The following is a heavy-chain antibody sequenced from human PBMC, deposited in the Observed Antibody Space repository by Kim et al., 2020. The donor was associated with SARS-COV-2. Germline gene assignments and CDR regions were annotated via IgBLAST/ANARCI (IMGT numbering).Heavy chain of an antibody. J-gene: IGHJ4*02. CDR3: ASSLPTVTLTLDY. V-gene: IGHV1-69*13. CDR2: IIPIFGTA. CDR1: GGTFSSYA. Sequence: SVKVSCKASGGTFSSYAISWVRQAPGQGLEWMGGIIPIFGTANYAQKFQGRVTITADESTSTAYMELSSLRSEDTAVYYCASSLPTVTLTLDYWGQGTLVTVSS. D-gene: IGHD4-17*01.